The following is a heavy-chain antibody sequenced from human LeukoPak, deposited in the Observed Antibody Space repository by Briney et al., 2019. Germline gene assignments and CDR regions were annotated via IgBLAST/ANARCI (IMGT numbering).Heavy chain of an antibody. V-gene: IGHV3-21*01. Sequence: GGSLRLSCAASGFTFSSYAMNWVRQAPGKGLAWVSGINNSGGSTYYADSVKGRFTISRDNAKNSLYLQMNSLRAEDTAVYYCARGDGYMITFGGVIVRTANYYYYMDVWGKGTTVTVSS. CDR2: INNSGGST. CDR1: GFTFSSYA. CDR3: ARGDGYMITFGGVIVRTANYYYYMDV. J-gene: IGHJ6*03. D-gene: IGHD3-16*02.